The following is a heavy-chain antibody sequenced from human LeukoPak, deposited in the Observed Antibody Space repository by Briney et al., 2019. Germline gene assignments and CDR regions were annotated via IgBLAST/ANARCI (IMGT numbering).Heavy chain of an antibody. CDR1: GFTFSSYW. CDR3: ELLWFGELF. J-gene: IGHJ4*02. D-gene: IGHD3-10*01. Sequence: GGSLRLSCAASGFTFSSYWMSWVRQAPGKGLEWVANVKQDGSEKYYADSVKGRFTISRDNSKNTLYLQMNSLRAEDTAVYYCELLWFGELFWGQGTLVTVSS. V-gene: IGHV3-7*01. CDR2: VKQDGSEK.